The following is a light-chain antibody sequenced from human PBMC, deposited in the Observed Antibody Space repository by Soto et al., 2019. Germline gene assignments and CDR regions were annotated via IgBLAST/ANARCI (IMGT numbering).Light chain of an antibody. V-gene: IGKV1-39*01. J-gene: IGKJ5*01. CDR2: AAS. Sequence: DIQMTQSPSSLPASVGDRVTITCRASQSISSYLNWYQQKPGKAPKLLIYAASSLQSGVPSRFSGSGSGTDFTLTISSLQPEDFATYYCQQSYSIPNTFGQGTRLEIK. CDR3: QQSYSIPNT. CDR1: QSISSY.